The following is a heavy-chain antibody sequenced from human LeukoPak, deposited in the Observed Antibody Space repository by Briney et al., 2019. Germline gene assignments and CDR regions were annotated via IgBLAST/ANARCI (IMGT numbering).Heavy chain of an antibody. V-gene: IGHV5-51*01. CDR3: AREGGTWTPDY. Sequence: GASLKISCKGSGYTFTTYWIAWVRQVPGKGLEWMGIIYPGDSDTRYSPSFQGQVTISADKSISTAYLQWSSLKASDTAMYYCAREGGTWTPDYWGQGTLVTVSS. J-gene: IGHJ4*02. CDR1: GYTFTTYW. CDR2: IYPGDSDT. D-gene: IGHD1-1*01.